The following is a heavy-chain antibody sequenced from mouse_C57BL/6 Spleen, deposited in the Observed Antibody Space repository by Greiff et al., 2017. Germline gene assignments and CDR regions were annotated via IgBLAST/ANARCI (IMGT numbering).Heavy chain of an antibody. Sequence: EVQGVESGPELVKPGASVKIPCKASGYTFTDYNMDWVKQSHGKSLEWIGDINPNNGGTIYNQKFKGKATLTVDKSSSTAYMELRSLTSEDTAVYYCARRTWGYSYYFDYWGQGTTLTVSS. CDR2: INPNNGGT. D-gene: IGHD3-1*01. CDR1: GYTFTDYN. V-gene: IGHV1-18*01. CDR3: ARRTWGYSYYFDY. J-gene: IGHJ2*01.